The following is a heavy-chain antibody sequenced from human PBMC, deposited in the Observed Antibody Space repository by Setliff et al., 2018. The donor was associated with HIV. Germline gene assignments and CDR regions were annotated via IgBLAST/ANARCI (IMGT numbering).Heavy chain of an antibody. CDR1: GSSISSHY. D-gene: IGHD3-3*01. CDR3: ARAFRITLFGGAGYYYYGMDV. Sequence: WGTLSLTCTVSGSSISSHYWSWIRQPPGKGLEWIGRIYYSDSINYNPSLKSRVTISVDTPKNQFSLKLSSVTAADTAGYYCARAFRITLFGGAGYYYYGMDVWGEGTTVTVSS. CDR2: IYYSDSI. V-gene: IGHV4-59*11. J-gene: IGHJ6*04.